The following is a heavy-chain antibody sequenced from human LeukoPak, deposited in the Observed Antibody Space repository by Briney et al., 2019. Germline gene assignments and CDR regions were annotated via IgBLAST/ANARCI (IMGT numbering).Heavy chain of an antibody. V-gene: IGHV4-34*01. Sequence: SETLSLTCAVYGGSFSGYYWSWIRQPPGKGREWIGEINHSGSTNYNPSLKSRVTISVDTSKNQFSLKLSSVTAADTAVYYCARVPRGWLLHITFDYWGQGTLVAVSS. CDR1: GGSFSGYY. D-gene: IGHD3-22*01. J-gene: IGHJ4*02. CDR3: ARVPRGWLLHITFDY. CDR2: INHSGST.